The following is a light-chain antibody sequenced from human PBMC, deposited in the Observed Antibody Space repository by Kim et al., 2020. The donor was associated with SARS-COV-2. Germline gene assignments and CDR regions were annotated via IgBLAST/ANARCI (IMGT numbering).Light chain of an antibody. CDR2: GAS. CDR3: QQYGNSPWT. V-gene: IGKV3-20*01. CDR1: QSVSRSY. Sequence: EIVLTQSPGTLSLSPGERATLSCRASQSVSRSYLAWYQQKPGQAPRLLIYGASSRATGIPDRFSGSGSGTDFILTISRLEPEDFAVYYCQQYGNSPWTFGQGTKVEIK. J-gene: IGKJ1*01.